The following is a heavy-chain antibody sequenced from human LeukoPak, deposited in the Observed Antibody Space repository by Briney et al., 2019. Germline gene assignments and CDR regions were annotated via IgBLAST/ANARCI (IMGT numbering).Heavy chain of an antibody. V-gene: IGHV4-59*08. J-gene: IGHJ4*02. CDR2: IYYSGST. D-gene: IGHD3-22*01. CDR1: GGAISSYY. Sequence: PSETLSLTCTVSGGAISSYYWSWIRRPPGTGLEWIGYIYYSGSTNYNPSLKSRVTISLDTSKIQFSLKLSSVTAADTAVYYCARSYYDSSGYVDYWGQGTLVTVSS. CDR3: ARSYYDSSGYVDY.